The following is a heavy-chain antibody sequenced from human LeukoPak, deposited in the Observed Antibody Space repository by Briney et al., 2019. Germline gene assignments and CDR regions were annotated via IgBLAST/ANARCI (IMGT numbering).Heavy chain of an antibody. CDR1: GGSISSYY. Sequence: SETLSLTCTVSGGSISSYYWSWIRQPPGKGLEWIGYIYYSGSTNYNPSLKSRVTISVDTSKNQFSLKLSSVTAADTAVYYCARWGDGYNRNYFDYWGQGTLVTASS. J-gene: IGHJ4*02. V-gene: IGHV4-59*01. CDR3: ARWGDGYNRNYFDY. CDR2: IYYSGST. D-gene: IGHD5-24*01.